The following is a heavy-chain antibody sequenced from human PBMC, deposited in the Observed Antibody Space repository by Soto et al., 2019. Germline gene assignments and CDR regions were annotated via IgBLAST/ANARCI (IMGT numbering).Heavy chain of an antibody. CDR1: GGSISSSSYY. CDR2: IYYSGST. CDR3: ARLTYYYDSSGYYGGWFDP. D-gene: IGHD3-22*01. Sequence: SLTCTVSGGSISSSSYYWGWIRQPPGKGLEWIGSIYYSGSTYYNPSLKSRVTISVDTSKNQFSLKLSSVTAADTAVYYCARLTYYYDSSGYYGGWFDPWGQGTLVTVSS. V-gene: IGHV4-39*01. J-gene: IGHJ5*02.